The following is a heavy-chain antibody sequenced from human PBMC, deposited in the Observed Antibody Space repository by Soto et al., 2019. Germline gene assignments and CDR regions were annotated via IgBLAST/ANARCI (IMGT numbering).Heavy chain of an antibody. Sequence: SETLSLTCSVSGASVSDKTFYWSWLRQSPGKGLEWIGYIYYSGTTNYNPSLKGRFTISVDTSKNQFSLRLNSVTAADTALYYCARTTAVPNTLRSGYYFDYWGQGMLVTVSS. J-gene: IGHJ4*02. CDR3: ARTTAVPNTLRSGYYFDY. CDR1: GASVSDKTFY. D-gene: IGHD4-17*01. CDR2: IYYSGTT. V-gene: IGHV4-61*01.